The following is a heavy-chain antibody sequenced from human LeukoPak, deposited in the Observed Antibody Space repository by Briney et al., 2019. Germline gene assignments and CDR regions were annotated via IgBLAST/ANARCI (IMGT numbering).Heavy chain of an antibody. J-gene: IGHJ5*02. D-gene: IGHD3-10*01. CDR2: IIFEVGVA. CDR1: GFTFSNYW. CDR3: ITAGASGTYGRLDP. Sequence: GGCLRLSCAAPGFTFSNYWMHWGRQTPGEGLEWVSRIIFEVGVANYADSVKGRFTISRDNANIAVYLQMNSLRAEDTAVYHCITAGASGTYGRLDPWGQGTLVTVSS. V-gene: IGHV3-74*01.